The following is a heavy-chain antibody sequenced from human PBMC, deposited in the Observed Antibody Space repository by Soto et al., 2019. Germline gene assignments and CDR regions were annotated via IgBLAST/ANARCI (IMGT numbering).Heavy chain of an antibody. CDR3: ARGDILLWFGELSSLIDY. D-gene: IGHD3-10*01. CDR1: GYTFTSYA. V-gene: IGHV1-3*01. CDR2: INAGNGNT. Sequence: QVQLVQSGAEVKKPGASVKVSCKASGYTFTSYAMHWVRQAPGQRLEWMGWINAGNGNTKYSQKFQGRVTITRDTAASTAYMELSSLRSEDTAVYYCARGDILLWFGELSSLIDYWGQGTLVTVSS. J-gene: IGHJ4*02.